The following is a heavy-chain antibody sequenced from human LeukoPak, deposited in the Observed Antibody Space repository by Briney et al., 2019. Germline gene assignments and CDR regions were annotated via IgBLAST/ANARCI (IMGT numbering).Heavy chain of an antibody. CDR2: INPNSGGT. CDR3: ARDEYCSSTSCYDYYYYYGMDV. V-gene: IGHV1-2*02. CDR1: GYTFTGYY. J-gene: IGHJ6*02. Sequence: GASMKVSCKASGYTFTGYYMHWVRQAPGQGLEWMGWINPNSGGTNYAQKFQGRVTMTRDTSISTAYMELSRLRSDDTAVYYCARDEYCSSTSCYDYYYYYGMDVWGQGTTVTVSS. D-gene: IGHD2-2*01.